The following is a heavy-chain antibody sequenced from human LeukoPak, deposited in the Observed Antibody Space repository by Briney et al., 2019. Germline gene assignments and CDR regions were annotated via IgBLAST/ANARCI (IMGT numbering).Heavy chain of an antibody. D-gene: IGHD1-1*01. CDR1: GGTFSSYA. CDR2: INPNSGGT. Sequence: GASVKVSCKASGGTFSSYAISWVRQAPGQGLEWMGWINPNSGGTNYAQKFQGRVTMTRDTSISTAYMELSRLRSDDTAVYYCARVWNYYYMDVWGKGTTVTVSS. J-gene: IGHJ6*03. CDR3: ARVWNYYYMDV. V-gene: IGHV1-2*02.